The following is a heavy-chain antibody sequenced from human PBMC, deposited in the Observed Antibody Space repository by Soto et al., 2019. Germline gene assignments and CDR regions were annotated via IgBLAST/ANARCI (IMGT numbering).Heavy chain of an antibody. V-gene: IGHV1-69*13. J-gene: IGHJ6*02. D-gene: IGHD3-3*01. CDR2: IIPIFGTA. CDR3: AKDTRGDFWSGPDYYYYGMDV. CDR1: GGTFSSYA. Sequence: ASVKVSCKASGGTFSSYAISWVRQAPGQGLEWMGGIIPIFGTANYAQKFQGRVTITADESTSTAYMELSSLRSEDTAVYYCAKDTRGDFWSGPDYYYYGMDVWGQGTTVTVSS.